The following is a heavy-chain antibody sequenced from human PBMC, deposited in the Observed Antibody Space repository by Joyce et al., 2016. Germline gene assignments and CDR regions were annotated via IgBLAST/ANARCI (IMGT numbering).Heavy chain of an antibody. D-gene: IGHD3-22*01. CDR1: GFSLSTGGVS. CDR2: IYWDDDK. Sequence: QITLKESGPTLVKPTQTLTLTCTFPGFSLSTGGVSVGWIRQPPGKALEWLALIYWDDDKRYSPSLKSRLTITKDTSKNQVVLTMTDMDPVDTATYSCAQRGRRGYPFDYWGQGILVTVSS. V-gene: IGHV2-5*02. CDR3: AQRGRRGYPFDY. J-gene: IGHJ4*02.